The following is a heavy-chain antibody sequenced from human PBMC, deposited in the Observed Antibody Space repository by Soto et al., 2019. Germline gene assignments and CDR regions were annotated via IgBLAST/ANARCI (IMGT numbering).Heavy chain of an antibody. CDR1: GGSTSSDY. CDR3: AKEVSHSNFGGPSSSFDP. J-gene: IGHJ5*02. CDR2: IYISGTT. V-gene: IGHV4-4*07. Sequence: SETLSLTCSVTGGSTSSDYWSWIRRPAGKGLEWIGRIYISGTTNYNPSLWGRVSISIDTSKNQFSLELSSLTTADTAVYYCAKEVSHSNFGGPSSSFDPWGPGTLVTVPQ. D-gene: IGHD3-10*01.